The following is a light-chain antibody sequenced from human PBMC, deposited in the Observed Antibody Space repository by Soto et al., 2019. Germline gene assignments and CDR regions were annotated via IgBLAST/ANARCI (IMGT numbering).Light chain of an antibody. J-gene: IGKJ3*01. V-gene: IGKV3-11*01. CDR3: PQRSNWPFT. CDR2: DAS. Sequence: EIVLTQSPATLSLSPGERATLSCRASESVSSYLVWYQQKPGQAPRLLIYDASNRATGIPARFSGSGSGTHFTLNVRSLEPEDFAGYYCPQRSNWPFTFGPETQVEIK. CDR1: ESVSSY.